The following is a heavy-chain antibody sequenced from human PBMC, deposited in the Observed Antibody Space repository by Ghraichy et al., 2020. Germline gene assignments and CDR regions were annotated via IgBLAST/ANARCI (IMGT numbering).Heavy chain of an antibody. CDR2: ISWDGGST. Sequence: GGSLRLSCAASGFTFDDYTMHWVRQAPGKGLEWVSLISWDGGSTYYADSVKGRFTISRDNSKNSLYLQMNSLRTEDTALYYCAKDMGGRTSTQADYWGQGTLVTVSS. CDR3: AKDMGGRTSTQADY. V-gene: IGHV3-43*01. CDR1: GFTFDDYT. J-gene: IGHJ4*02. D-gene: IGHD2-2*01.